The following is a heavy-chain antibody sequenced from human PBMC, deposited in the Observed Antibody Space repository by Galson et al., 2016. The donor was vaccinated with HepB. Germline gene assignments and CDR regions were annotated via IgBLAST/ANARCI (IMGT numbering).Heavy chain of an antibody. CDR1: GGSISSGDCY. Sequence: TLSLTCSVSGGSISSGDCYWNWIRQSPGKGLEWIGYIYYSGGTYYNPSLKSRVTISVDTSRNQFSLKLSSVTAADTAVYYCARETNIVVVPVAYPTRPLLVSGRPYMDVWGRGTTVTVSS. CDR3: ARETNIVVVPVAYPTRPLLVSGRPYMDV. CDR2: IYYSGGT. J-gene: IGHJ6*03. V-gene: IGHV4-30-4*08. D-gene: IGHD2-2*01.